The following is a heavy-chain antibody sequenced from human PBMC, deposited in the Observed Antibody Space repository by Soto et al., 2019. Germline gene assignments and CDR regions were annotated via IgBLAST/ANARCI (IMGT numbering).Heavy chain of an antibody. CDR2: INAGNGNT. V-gene: IGHV1-3*01. CDR1: GYTFTSYA. Sequence: ASVKVSCKASGYTFTSYAMHWVRQAPGQRLEWMGWINAGNGNTKYSQKFQGRVTNTRDTSASTAYMELSSLRSEDTAVYYCARESDYGDYALDYWGQGTLVTVSS. J-gene: IGHJ4*02. D-gene: IGHD4-17*01. CDR3: ARESDYGDYALDY.